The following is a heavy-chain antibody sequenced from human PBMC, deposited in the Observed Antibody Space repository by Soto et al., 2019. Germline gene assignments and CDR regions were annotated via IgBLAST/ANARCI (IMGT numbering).Heavy chain of an antibody. CDR2: IYYSGST. J-gene: IGHJ4*02. D-gene: IGHD4-17*01. Sequence: SETLSLTCTVSGDSISGHYWSWFRQPPGKGLEWIGYIYYSGSTSYNPSPKSRVTISVDTSKNQFSLKLSSVTAADTAVYYCARRYGDYFDYWGQGTLVTVSS. CDR3: ARRYGDYFDY. CDR1: GDSISGHY. V-gene: IGHV4-59*08.